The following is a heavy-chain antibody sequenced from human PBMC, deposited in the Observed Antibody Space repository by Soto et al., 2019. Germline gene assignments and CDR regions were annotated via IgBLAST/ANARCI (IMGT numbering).Heavy chain of an antibody. CDR1: GGSFSGYY. D-gene: IGHD5-12*01. CDR2: INHSGST. J-gene: IGHJ4*02. CDR3: ARRKYGGYTGTDY. Sequence: PSETLSLTCAVYGGSFSGYYWSWIRQPPGKGLEWIGEINHSGSTNYNPSLKSRVTISVDTSKNQFSLKLSSVTAADTAVYYCARRKYGGYTGTDYWGQGTLVTVSS. V-gene: IGHV4-34*01.